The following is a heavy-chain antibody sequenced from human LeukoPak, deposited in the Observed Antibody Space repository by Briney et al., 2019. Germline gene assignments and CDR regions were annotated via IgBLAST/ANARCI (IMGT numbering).Heavy chain of an antibody. J-gene: IGHJ4*02. CDR3: ARHAVYSYGHFNY. D-gene: IGHD5-18*01. CDR1: GXPTRTYY. CDR2: TYYSGSA. Sequence: SETLSLTCTVSGXPTRTYYRSWIRQPPGKRLEWIGYTYYSGSANYNPSLKSRVTLSIDTSKNQFSLKLISVTAADTAVYYCARHAVYSYGHFNYWGPGTLVTVSS. V-gene: IGHV4-59*08.